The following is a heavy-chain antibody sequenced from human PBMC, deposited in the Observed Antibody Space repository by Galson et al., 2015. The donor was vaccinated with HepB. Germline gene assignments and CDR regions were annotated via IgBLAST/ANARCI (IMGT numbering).Heavy chain of an antibody. Sequence: TLSLTCAVFGGSISSGGYSWTWIRQLPGRGLEWIGYIYHSGTAYYNPSLKSRVTISVDRSKNQFSLKLTSVTAADTAVYYCAKDRDGGGWYLDNWGQGTLVTVSS. J-gene: IGHJ4*02. CDR1: GGSISSGGYS. V-gene: IGHV4-30-2*01. CDR2: IYHSGTA. CDR3: AKDRDGGGWYLDN. D-gene: IGHD6-19*01.